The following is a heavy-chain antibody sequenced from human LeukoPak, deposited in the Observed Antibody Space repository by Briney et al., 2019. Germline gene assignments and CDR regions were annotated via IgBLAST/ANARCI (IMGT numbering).Heavy chain of an antibody. CDR3: ARGRDGYSFDY. J-gene: IGHJ4*02. V-gene: IGHV4-39*01. D-gene: IGHD5-24*01. Sequence: PSETLSLTCTVSGGSISSSSYYWGWIRQPPGKGLEWIGSVYYSGSTYYNPSLKSRVTISVDTSKNQFSLKLSSVTAADTAVYYYARGRDGYSFDYWGQGTLVTVSS. CDR1: GGSISSSSYY. CDR2: VYYSGST.